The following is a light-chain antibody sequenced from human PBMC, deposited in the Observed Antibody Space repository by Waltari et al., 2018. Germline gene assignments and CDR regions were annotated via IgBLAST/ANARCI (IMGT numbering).Light chain of an antibody. Sequence: DIQMTQSPSTLSASIGDRVTITCRASQSISTWLAWYQQKPGKAPKLLIYKASILETGVPSRFSGSGSVTEFTLTINSLQPDDFATYFCQQYNTWSSTFGQGTRLDIK. J-gene: IGKJ5*01. CDR3: QQYNTWSST. CDR1: QSISTW. V-gene: IGKV1-5*03. CDR2: KAS.